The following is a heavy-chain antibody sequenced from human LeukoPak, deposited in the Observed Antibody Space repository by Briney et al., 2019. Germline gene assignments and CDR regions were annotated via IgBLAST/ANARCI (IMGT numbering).Heavy chain of an antibody. Sequence: PSETLSLTCAVSGYSISSGYYWGWIRQPPGKGLEWIGSIYHSGSTSYNPSLKSRVTISVDTSKNQFSLKLSSVTAADTAVYYCARCGYGDYVWGQGTLVTVSS. J-gene: IGHJ4*02. CDR3: ARCGYGDYV. D-gene: IGHD4-17*01. V-gene: IGHV4-38-2*01. CDR2: IYHSGST. CDR1: GYSISSGYY.